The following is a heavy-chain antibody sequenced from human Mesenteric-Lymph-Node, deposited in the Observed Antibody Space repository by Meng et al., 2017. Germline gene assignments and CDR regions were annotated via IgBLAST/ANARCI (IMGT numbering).Heavy chain of an antibody. CDR1: GFTFSSYD. CDR2: IGTAGDT. CDR3: ARERSSSEYYYFYGMDV. Sequence: GESLKISCAASGFTFSSYDMHWVRQATGKGLEWVSAIGTAGDTYYPGSVKGRFTISRENAKNSLYLQMNSLRAGDTAVYYCARERSSSEYYYFYGMDVWGQGTTVTVSS. D-gene: IGHD6-13*01. V-gene: IGHV3-13*01. J-gene: IGHJ6*02.